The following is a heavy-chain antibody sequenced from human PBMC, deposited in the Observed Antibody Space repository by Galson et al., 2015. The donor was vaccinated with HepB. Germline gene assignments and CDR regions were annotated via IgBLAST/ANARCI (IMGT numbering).Heavy chain of an antibody. Sequence: SVKVSCKASGGTFSGYTISWVRQAPGQGLEWVGGIIPFLGITNYAQKFQGRVTITADKSTSTAYMELSSLRSDDTAIYFCARGEGPLDFWGQGTLVTVSS. CDR2: IIPFLGIT. CDR1: GGTFSGYT. J-gene: IGHJ4*02. V-gene: IGHV1-69*10. CDR3: ARGEGPLDF.